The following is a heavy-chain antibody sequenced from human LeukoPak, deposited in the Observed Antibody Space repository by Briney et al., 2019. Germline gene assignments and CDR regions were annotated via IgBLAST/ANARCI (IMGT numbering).Heavy chain of an antibody. J-gene: IGHJ3*02. Sequence: GGSLRLSCAASGFTFPTYAMTWVRQAPGKGLEWVSGISHSGGSTYYADSVKGRFNISRDNSRNTVYLQMNSLRAEDSAVYHCARGPCCGGGTCYTLGAFDIWGQGTLASVSS. CDR3: ARGPCCGGGTCYTLGAFDI. V-gene: IGHV3-23*01. D-gene: IGHD2-15*01. CDR1: GFTFPTYA. CDR2: ISHSGGST.